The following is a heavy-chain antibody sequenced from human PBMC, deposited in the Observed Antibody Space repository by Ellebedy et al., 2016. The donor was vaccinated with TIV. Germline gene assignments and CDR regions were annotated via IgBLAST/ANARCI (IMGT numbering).Heavy chain of an antibody. J-gene: IGHJ4*02. D-gene: IGHD3-10*01. CDR3: ARGGLLWFGELSY. CDR2: INAGNGNT. CDR1: GYTFTSYA. V-gene: IGHV1-3*01. Sequence: AASVKVSCKASGYTFTSYAMHWVRQAPGQRLEWMGWINAGNGNTKYSQKFQGRVTITRDTSASTAYMELSSLRSEDTAVYYCARGGLLWFGELSYWGQGTLVTVSS.